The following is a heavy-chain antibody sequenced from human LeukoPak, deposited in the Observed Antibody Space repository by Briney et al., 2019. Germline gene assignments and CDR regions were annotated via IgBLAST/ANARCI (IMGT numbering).Heavy chain of an antibody. Sequence: GASVKVSCKASGYTFTGYYMHWVRQAPGQGLEWMGRINPNSGGANYAQKFQGRVTMTRDTSISTAYMELSRLRSDDTAVYYCARDEGLRHWYFDLWGRGTLVTVSS. J-gene: IGHJ2*01. CDR2: INPNSGGA. CDR1: GYTFTGYY. V-gene: IGHV1-2*06. CDR3: ARDEGLRHWYFDL. D-gene: IGHD4-17*01.